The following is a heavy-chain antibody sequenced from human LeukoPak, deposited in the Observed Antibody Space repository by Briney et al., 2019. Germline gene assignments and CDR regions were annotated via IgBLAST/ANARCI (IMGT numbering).Heavy chain of an antibody. Sequence: GGSLRLPCAASGFTFSSYGMHWVRQAPGKGLEWVALISSDGNNEYSADSVKGRFTISRDNSKNTLYLQMNSLRAEDTAVYYCARDRHGMAVWGQGTTVVVSS. CDR3: ARDRHGMAV. J-gene: IGHJ6*02. CDR1: GFTFSSYG. CDR2: ISSDGNNE. V-gene: IGHV3-30*03.